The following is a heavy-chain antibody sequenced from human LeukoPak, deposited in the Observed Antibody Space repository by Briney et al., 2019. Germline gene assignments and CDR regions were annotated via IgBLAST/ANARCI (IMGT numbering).Heavy chain of an antibody. J-gene: IGHJ4*02. CDR2: IKEDGSEK. D-gene: IGHD3-10*01. CDR3: ARFEGYYGSGSYYRY. V-gene: IGHV3-7*03. CDR1: GFTFSDYW. Sequence: GGSLRLSCAASGFTFSDYWMSWVRQAPGKGLEWVANIKEDGSEKYFVDSVKGRFTISRDNAKNSLYLQMNSLRAEDTAVYYCARFEGYYGSGSYYRYWGQGTLVTVSS.